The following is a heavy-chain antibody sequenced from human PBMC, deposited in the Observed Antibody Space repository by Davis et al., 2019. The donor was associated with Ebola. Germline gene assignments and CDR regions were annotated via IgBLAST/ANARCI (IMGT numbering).Heavy chain of an antibody. J-gene: IGHJ5*02. CDR2: ISAYNGNT. V-gene: IGHV1-18*01. CDR3: ARGRKVAKMDSWFDP. Sequence: ASVKVSCKASGYTFTTYDISWVRQAPGQGLEWMGWISAYNGNTNYAQKLQGRVTMTTDTSTSTAYMELSSLTSEDTAVYYCARGRKVAKMDSWFDPWGQGTLVTVSS. D-gene: IGHD5-12*01. CDR1: GYTFTTYD.